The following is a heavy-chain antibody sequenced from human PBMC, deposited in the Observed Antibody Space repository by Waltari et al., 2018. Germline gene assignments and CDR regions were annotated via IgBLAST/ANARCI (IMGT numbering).Heavy chain of an antibody. CDR3: AGKAEYQVAYYFDY. D-gene: IGHD2-2*01. Sequence: QVQLVQSGAEVKKPGSSVKVSCKASGGTFSSYTISWVRQAPGQGLEGMRRIIPILGIANYAQKFQCTITITADKSTSTSYLDLGSQRSGGPAHHYCAGKAEYQVAYYFDYWGQGTLVTVSS. J-gene: IGHJ4*02. V-gene: IGHV1-69*02. CDR2: IIPILGIA. CDR1: GGTFSSYT.